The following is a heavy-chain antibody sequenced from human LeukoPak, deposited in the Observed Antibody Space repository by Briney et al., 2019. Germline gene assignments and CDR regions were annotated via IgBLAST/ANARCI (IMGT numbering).Heavy chain of an antibody. CDR2: IYTSGST. J-gene: IGHJ5*02. CDR3: ARHVHPWNYVSWFDP. V-gene: IGHV4-4*09. D-gene: IGHD1-7*01. Sequence: SETLSLTCTVSGGSISSYYWSWIRQPPGKGLEWIGCIYTSGSTNYNPSLKSRVTISVDTSKNQFSLKLSSVTAADTAVYYCARHVHPWNYVSWFDPWGQGTLVTVSS. CDR1: GGSISSYY.